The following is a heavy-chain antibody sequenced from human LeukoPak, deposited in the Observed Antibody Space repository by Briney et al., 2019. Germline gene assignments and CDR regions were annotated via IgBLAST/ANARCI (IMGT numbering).Heavy chain of an antibody. J-gene: IGHJ3*02. V-gene: IGHV4-39*01. Sequence: PPETLSLTCTVSGGSISSSSYYWGWIRQPPGKGLEWIGSIYYSGSTYYNPSLKSRVTISVDTPKNQFSLKLSSVTAADTAVYYCAVGRPSRGVIDAFDIWGQGTMVTVSS. CDR2: IYYSGST. CDR1: GGSISSSSYY. D-gene: IGHD3-10*01. CDR3: AVGRPSRGVIDAFDI.